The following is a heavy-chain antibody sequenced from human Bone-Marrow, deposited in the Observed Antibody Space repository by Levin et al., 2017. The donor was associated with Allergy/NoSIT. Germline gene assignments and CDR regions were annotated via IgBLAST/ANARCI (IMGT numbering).Heavy chain of an antibody. CDR2: ISYDGSDK. CDR1: GFTFSNYG. Sequence: GESLKISCAVSGFTFSNYGMHWVRQAPGKGLEWVALISYDGSDKDYADSVKGRFTISRGSSKNTLYLQMNSLRAEDTAVYYCAKLLPWLVLTAPFDYWGQGTLVTVSS. D-gene: IGHD6-19*01. J-gene: IGHJ4*02. CDR3: AKLLPWLVLTAPFDY. V-gene: IGHV3-30*18.